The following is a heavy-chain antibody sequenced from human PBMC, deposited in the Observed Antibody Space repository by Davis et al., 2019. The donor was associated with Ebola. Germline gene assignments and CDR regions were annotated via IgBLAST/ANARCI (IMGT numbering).Heavy chain of an antibody. V-gene: IGHV3-30*18. Sequence: SLKISCAASGFTFRTYGMHCVRQAPGKGLEWVAVISYDGSNKYYAHSVKGRFTISKDNSKNTLYLQMNSLRAEDTAVYYCAKADRLDYWGQGTLVTVSS. J-gene: IGHJ4*02. CDR3: AKADRLDY. CDR2: ISYDGSNK. CDR1: GFTFRTYG.